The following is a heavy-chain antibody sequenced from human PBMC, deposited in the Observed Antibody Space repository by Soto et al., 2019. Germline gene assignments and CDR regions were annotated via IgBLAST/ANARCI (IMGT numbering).Heavy chain of an antibody. Sequence: SETLSLTGTVSGGSISTTTYYWGWIRQPPGKGLEWIGSIYYSRSTYYKPSLKSRVTISVDTSKNQFSLKLSSVTAADTAVYYCAESRDTGTFAYCGQGTLVIVSS. D-gene: IGHD1-26*01. V-gene: IGHV4-39*01. CDR2: IYYSRST. J-gene: IGHJ4*02. CDR3: AESRDTGTFAY. CDR1: GGSISTTTYY.